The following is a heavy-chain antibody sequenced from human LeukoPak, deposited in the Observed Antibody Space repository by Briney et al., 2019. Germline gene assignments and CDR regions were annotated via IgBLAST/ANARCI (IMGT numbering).Heavy chain of an antibody. V-gene: IGHV3-48*03. Sequence: GGSLRLSCAASGFTFSSYEMNWVRQAPGKGLEWVSYISSSGSTIYYADSVKGRFTISRDNAKNSLYLQMNSLRVEDTAVYYCAKVAKYYYGSETYYFFEHWGQGTPVTASS. CDR2: ISSSGSTI. CDR3: AKVAKYYYGSETYYFFEH. J-gene: IGHJ4*02. D-gene: IGHD3-10*01. CDR1: GFTFSSYE.